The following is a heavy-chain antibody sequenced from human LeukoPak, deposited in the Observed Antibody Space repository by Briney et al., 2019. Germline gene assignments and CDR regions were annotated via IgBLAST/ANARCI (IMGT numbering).Heavy chain of an antibody. J-gene: IGHJ2*01. CDR1: GLTFSSYG. CDR3: AKDRASSWWYFDL. V-gene: IGHV3-23*01. D-gene: IGHD1-26*01. Sequence: WGALRLSCAASGLTFSSYGMSWVRQAPGRGLEWVSAISTTGGTTYYADSVRGRFTISRDNSRNTLYLQMNSLRAEDTAIYYCAKDRASSWWYFDLWGRGTLVTVSS. CDR2: ISTTGGTT.